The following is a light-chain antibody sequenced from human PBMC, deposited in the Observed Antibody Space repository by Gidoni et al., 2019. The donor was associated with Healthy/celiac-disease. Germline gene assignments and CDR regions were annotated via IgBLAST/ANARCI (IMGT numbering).Light chain of an antibody. V-gene: IGLV3-25*03. J-gene: IGLJ2*01. CDR1: ALPKQY. Sequence: SYELTQPPSVSVSPGQTARITCSGDALPKQYAYWYQQKPGQAPVLVIYKDSGRPSGIPERFSGSSSGTTVTLTISGVQAEDEADYYCQSADSRGTYRVFGGGTKLTVL. CDR2: KDS. CDR3: QSADSRGTYRV.